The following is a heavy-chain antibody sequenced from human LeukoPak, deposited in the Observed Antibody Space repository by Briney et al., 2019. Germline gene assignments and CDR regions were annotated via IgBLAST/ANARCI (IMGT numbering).Heavy chain of an antibody. D-gene: IGHD2-2*01. V-gene: IGHV3-30*04. CDR3: ARDAYQLLSMVDY. Sequence: GGSLRLSCAASGFTFSSYAMHWVRQAPGKGLEWVAVISYDGSNKYYADSVKGRFTISRDNSKNTLYLQMNSLRAEDTAVYYCARDAYQLLSMVDYWGQGTLVTVSS. CDR2: ISYDGSNK. J-gene: IGHJ4*02. CDR1: GFTFSSYA.